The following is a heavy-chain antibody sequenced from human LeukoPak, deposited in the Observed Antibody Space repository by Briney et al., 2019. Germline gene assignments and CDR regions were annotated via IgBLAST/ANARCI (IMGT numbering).Heavy chain of an antibody. CDR1: GGSFSGYY. Sequence: PSETLSLTCGVYGGSFSGYYWSWIRQPPGKGLEWIGEINHSGSTNYNPSLKSRVTISVDTSKNQFSLKLSSVTAADTAVYYCARSVVYDYWGQGTLVTVSS. CDR3: ARSVVYDY. D-gene: IGHD2-8*02. CDR2: INHSGST. V-gene: IGHV4-34*01. J-gene: IGHJ4*02.